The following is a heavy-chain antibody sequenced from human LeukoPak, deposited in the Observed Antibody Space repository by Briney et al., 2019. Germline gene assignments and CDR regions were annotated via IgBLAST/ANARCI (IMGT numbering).Heavy chain of an antibody. V-gene: IGHV1-24*01. CDR1: GYTLTELS. CDR2: FDPEDGET. J-gene: IGHJ4*02. D-gene: IGHD3-22*01. Sequence: ASVKVSCKVSGYTLTELSMHWVRQAPGKGLEWMGGFDPEDGETIYAQKFQGRVTMTEDTSTDTAYMELSSLRSEDTAVYYCARDVAYYDSSGYYGVFDYWGQGTLVTVSS. CDR3: ARDVAYYDSSGYYGVFDY.